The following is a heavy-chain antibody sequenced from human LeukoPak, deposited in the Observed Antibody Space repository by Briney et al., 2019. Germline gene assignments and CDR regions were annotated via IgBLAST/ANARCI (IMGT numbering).Heavy chain of an antibody. V-gene: IGHV6-1*01. J-gene: IGHJ6*03. Sequence: SQTLSLTCAISGDSVSSNSAAWNWIRQSPSRGLEWLGRTYYRSKWYNDYAVSVKSRITINPDTSKNQFSLQLNSVTPEDTAVYYCARDTYYDSSGWGTNMDVWGKGTTVTVSS. CDR2: TYYRSKWYN. CDR3: ARDTYYDSSGWGTNMDV. D-gene: IGHD3-22*01. CDR1: GDSVSSNSAA.